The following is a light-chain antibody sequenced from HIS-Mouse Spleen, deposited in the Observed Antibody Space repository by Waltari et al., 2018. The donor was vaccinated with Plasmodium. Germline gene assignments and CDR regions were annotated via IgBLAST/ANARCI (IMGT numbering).Light chain of an antibody. V-gene: IGLV3-10*01. CDR3: YSTDSSGNHRV. J-gene: IGLJ3*02. Sequence: SYELTQPPSVSVSPGQTARITCSGDALPKKYAYWYQQKSGQAPVLVINEESQRPSGIPWRSSGDSSGTMDTLTISGAQVEDEADYYCYSTDSSGNHRVFGGGTKLTVL. CDR2: EES. CDR1: ALPKKY.